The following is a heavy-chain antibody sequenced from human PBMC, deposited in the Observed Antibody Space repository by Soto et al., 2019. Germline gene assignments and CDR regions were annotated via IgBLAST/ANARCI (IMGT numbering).Heavy chain of an antibody. D-gene: IGHD3-22*01. CDR3: AKDKIGSSGYYPDY. Sequence: PXGSLRLSFAASGFTVSSYSMSWVRQAPGKGLEWVSAISGSGGSTYYADSVKGRFTISRDNSKNTLYLQMNSLRAEDTAVYYCAKDKIGSSGYYPDYWGQGTLVTAPQ. J-gene: IGHJ4*02. V-gene: IGHV3-23*01. CDR2: ISGSGGST. CDR1: GFTVSSYS.